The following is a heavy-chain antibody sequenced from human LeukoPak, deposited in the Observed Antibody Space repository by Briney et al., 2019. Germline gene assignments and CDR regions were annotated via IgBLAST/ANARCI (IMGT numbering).Heavy chain of an antibody. V-gene: IGHV1-46*01. CDR1: EYTFTSYY. J-gene: IGHJ3*02. CDR3: ARDQVEDSYGYKEDAFDI. D-gene: IGHD5-18*01. Sequence: GASVKVSCKASEYTFTSYYMHWVRQAPGQGLEWMGIINPSGGSTSYAQKFQGRVTMTRDTSTSTVYMELSSLRSEDTAVYYCARDQVEDSYGYKEDAFDIWGQGTMVTVSS. CDR2: INPSGGST.